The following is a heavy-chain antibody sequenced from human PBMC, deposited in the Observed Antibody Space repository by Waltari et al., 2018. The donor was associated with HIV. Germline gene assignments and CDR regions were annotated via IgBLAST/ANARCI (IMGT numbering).Heavy chain of an antibody. CDR3: VRGRQYISSSYFDP. CDR1: HGPLSSYY. Sequence: QVQLQESGPGLVKPSETLSLICTVSHGPLSSYYWSWTRQPPGKGLEWIGHIYYSGSTNYNPSLKSRVTISVDTSKNQFSLRLTSVTAADTAVYYCVRGRQYISSSYFDPWGQGTLVTVSS. D-gene: IGHD6-19*01. V-gene: IGHV4-59*01. CDR2: IYYSGST. J-gene: IGHJ5*02.